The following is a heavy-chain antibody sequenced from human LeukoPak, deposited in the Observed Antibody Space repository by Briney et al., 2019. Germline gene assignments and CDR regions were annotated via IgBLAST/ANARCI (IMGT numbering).Heavy chain of an antibody. J-gene: IGHJ3*02. CDR2: ISAYNGNT. D-gene: IGHD3-10*01. Sequence: ASVKVSCRASGYTFTSYGISWVRQAPGQGLEWMGWISAYNGNTNYAQKLQGRVTMTTDTSTSTAYMELRSLRSDDTAVYYCARAAILYDAFDIWGQGTMVTVSS. CDR3: ARAAILYDAFDI. CDR1: GYTFTSYG. V-gene: IGHV1-18*01.